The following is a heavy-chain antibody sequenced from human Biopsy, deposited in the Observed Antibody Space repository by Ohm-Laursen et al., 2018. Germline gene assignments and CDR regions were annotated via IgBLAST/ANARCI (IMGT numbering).Heavy chain of an antibody. D-gene: IGHD3-10*01. V-gene: IGHV3-33*01. J-gene: IGHJ4*02. CDR3: VTDRLNDITKVRGIMTD. CDR2: TWDDGSHQ. CDR1: GFNFSAYG. Sequence: SLRLSCAATGFNFSAYGMHWVRQAPDKGLEWVALTWDDGSHQYYADSVKGRFTISRDNSKNSLYLHINTLRVEDTAVYYCVTDRLNDITKVRGIMTDWGQGTLVIVSS.